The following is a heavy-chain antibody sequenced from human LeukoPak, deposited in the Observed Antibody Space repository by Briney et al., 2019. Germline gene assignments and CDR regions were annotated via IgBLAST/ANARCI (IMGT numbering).Heavy chain of an antibody. CDR2: INPNSGGT. J-gene: IGHJ4*02. Sequence: ASVKVSCKASGYTFTGYYMHWVRQAPGQGLEWMGWINPNSGGTNYAQKFQGRVTMTRDTSISTAYMELSRLRSDDTAAYYCARGLLWFGELLNYYFDYWGQGTLVTVSS. CDR1: GYTFTGYY. D-gene: IGHD3-10*01. V-gene: IGHV1-2*02. CDR3: ARGLLWFGELLNYYFDY.